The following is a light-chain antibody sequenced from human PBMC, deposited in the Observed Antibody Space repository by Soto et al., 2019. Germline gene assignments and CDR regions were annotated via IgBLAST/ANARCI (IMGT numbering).Light chain of an antibody. Sequence: EIMMTQSPATLSVSPGERATLSGRASQGVSNNLAWYQQKPGQAPRLLIYYASTRATGIPARFSGSGSGTEFTLTISSLQSEDFALYYCQQYNNRPPITFGQGTRLEIK. CDR3: QQYNNRPPIT. J-gene: IGKJ5*01. V-gene: IGKV3-15*01. CDR2: YAS. CDR1: QGVSNN.